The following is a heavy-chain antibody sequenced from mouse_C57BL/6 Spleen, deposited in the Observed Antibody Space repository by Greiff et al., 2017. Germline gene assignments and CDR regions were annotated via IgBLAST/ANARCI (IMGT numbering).Heavy chain of an antibody. CDR3: DKNRGDGYDGWLAY. J-gene: IGHJ3*01. CDR1: GFSLTSYG. CDR2: IWGGGST. V-gene: IGHV2-5*01. Sequence: VKLKESGPGLVQPSQSLSITCTVSGFSLTSYGVHWVRQSPGKGLEWLGVIWGGGSTDYNAAFMSRQNSTKDNSKNQVFFKMNSLQADDTAISYCDKNRGDGYDGWLAYWGQGTLVTVSA. D-gene: IGHD2-2*01.